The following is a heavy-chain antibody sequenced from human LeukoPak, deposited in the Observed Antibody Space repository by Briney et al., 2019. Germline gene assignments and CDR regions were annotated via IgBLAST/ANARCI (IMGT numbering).Heavy chain of an antibody. J-gene: IGHJ4*02. V-gene: IGHV3-30-3*01. CDR1: GFTFSSYA. CDR2: ISYDGSNK. CDR3: ARDHWEDYDFWSGYYKTDY. Sequence: GGSLRLSCAASGFTFSSYAMHWVRQAPGKGLEWVAVISYDGSNKYYADSVKGRFTISRDNSKNTLYLQMNSLRAEDTAVYYCARDHWEDYDFWSGYYKTDYWGQGTLVTVSS. D-gene: IGHD3-3*01.